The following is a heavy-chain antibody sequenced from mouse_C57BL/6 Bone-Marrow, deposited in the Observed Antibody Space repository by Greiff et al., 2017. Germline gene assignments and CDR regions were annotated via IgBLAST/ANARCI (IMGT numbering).Heavy chain of an antibody. V-gene: IGHV1-80*01. CDR3: ARGDSPWFAN. CDR2: IYPGDGDT. J-gene: IGHJ3*01. D-gene: IGHD6-1*01. CDR1: GYAFSSYW. Sequence: QVQLKESGAELVKPGASVKISCKASGYAFSSYWMNWVKQRPGKGLEWIGQIYPGDGDTNYNGKFKGKATLTADKSSSTAYMQLSSLTSEDSAVYFCARGDSPWFANWGQGTLVTVSA.